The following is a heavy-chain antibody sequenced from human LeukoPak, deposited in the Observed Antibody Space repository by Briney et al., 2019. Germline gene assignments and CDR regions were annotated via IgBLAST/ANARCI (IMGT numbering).Heavy chain of an antibody. CDR3: ARDPRYSSSWYGAADAFDT. D-gene: IGHD6-13*01. J-gene: IGHJ3*02. V-gene: IGHV4-30-4*01. CDR2: IYYSGST. Sequence: SETLSLTCTVSGGSISSGDYYWSWIRQPPGKGLEWIGYIYYSGSTYYNPSLKSRVTISVDTSKNQFSLKLSSVTAADTAVYYCARDPRYSSSWYGAADAFDTWGQGTMVTVSS. CDR1: GGSISSGDYY.